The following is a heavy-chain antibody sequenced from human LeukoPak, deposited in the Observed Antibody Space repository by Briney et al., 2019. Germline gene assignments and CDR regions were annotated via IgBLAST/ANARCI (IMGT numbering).Heavy chain of an antibody. J-gene: IGHJ4*02. CDR2: ISSSGSTI. D-gene: IGHD2-2*01. CDR3: ASSKDQLGYCSSTSCYLKDY. CDR1: GFTFSSYE. V-gene: IGHV3-48*03. Sequence: PGGSLRLSCAASGFTFSSYEMNWVRQAPGKGLEWVSYISSSGSTIYYADSVKGRFSISRDNAKNSLYLQMNSLRAEDTAVYYCASSKDQLGYCSSTSCYLKDYWGQGTLVTVSS.